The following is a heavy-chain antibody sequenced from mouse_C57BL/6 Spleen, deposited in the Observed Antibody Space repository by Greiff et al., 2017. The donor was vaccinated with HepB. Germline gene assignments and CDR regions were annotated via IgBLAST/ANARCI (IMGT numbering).Heavy chain of an antibody. J-gene: IGHJ2*01. D-gene: IGHD1-1*01. V-gene: IGHV1-80*01. CDR1: GYAFSSYW. Sequence: SGAELVKPGASVKISCKASGYAFSSYWMNWVKQRPGKGLEWIGQIYPGDGDTNYNGKFKGKATLTADKSSSTAYMQLSSLTSEDSAVYFCARRGYGSFFDYWGQGTTLTVSS. CDR3: ARRGYGSFFDY. CDR2: IYPGDGDT.